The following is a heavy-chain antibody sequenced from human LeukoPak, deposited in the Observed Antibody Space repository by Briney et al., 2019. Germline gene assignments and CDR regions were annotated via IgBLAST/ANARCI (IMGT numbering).Heavy chain of an antibody. CDR1: GGSISSYY. CDR3: ARRTAAAFFDY. V-gene: IGHV4-59*08. Sequence: SETLSLTCTVSGGSISSYYWSWIRQPPGKGLEWIGYIYYSGSTNYNPSLKSRVTISVDTSKNQFSLKLSSVTAADTAVYYCARRTAAAFFDYRGQGTLVTVSS. D-gene: IGHD6-13*01. J-gene: IGHJ4*02. CDR2: IYYSGST.